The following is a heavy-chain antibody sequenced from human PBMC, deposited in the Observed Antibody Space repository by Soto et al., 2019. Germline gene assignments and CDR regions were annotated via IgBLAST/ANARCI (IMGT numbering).Heavy chain of an antibody. CDR1: GYTFTGYY. J-gene: IGHJ6*02. D-gene: IGHD3-3*01. CDR2: INPNSGGT. V-gene: IGHV1-2*04. Sequence: ASVKVSCKASGYTFTGYYMHWVRQAPGQGLEWMGWINPNSGGTNYAQKFQGWVTMTRDTSISTAYMELSRLRSDDTAVYYCAREISTIFYGMDVWGQGTTVTVSS. CDR3: AREISTIFYGMDV.